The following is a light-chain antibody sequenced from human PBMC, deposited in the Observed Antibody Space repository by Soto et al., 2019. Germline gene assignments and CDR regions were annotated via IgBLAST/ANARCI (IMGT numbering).Light chain of an antibody. CDR3: SSYTINTLYV. J-gene: IGLJ1*01. V-gene: IGLV2-14*01. CDR1: ISDVTGYNY. Sequence: QSALAQPASVSGSPGQSITISCTGTISDVTGYNYVSWYQQHPGKAPKLMIYEVSNRPSGVSNRFSGSKSGNTASLTISGLQTEDEADYYCSSYTINTLYVFGTGTKLTVL. CDR2: EVS.